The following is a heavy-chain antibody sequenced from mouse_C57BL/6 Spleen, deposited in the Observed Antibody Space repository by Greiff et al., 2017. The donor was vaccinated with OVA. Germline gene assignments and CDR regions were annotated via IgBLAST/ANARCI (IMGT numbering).Heavy chain of an antibody. D-gene: IGHD2-4*01. J-gene: IGHJ2*01. Sequence: EVHLVESEGGLVQPGSSMKLSCTASGFTFSDYYMAWVRQVPEKGLEWVANINYDGSSTYYLDSLKSRFIISRDNAKNILYLQMSSLKSEDTATYYCARGYYDYDDYFDYRGQGTTPTGSS. CDR2: INYDGSST. CDR1: GFTFSDYY. CDR3: ARGYYDYDDYFDY. V-gene: IGHV5-16*01.